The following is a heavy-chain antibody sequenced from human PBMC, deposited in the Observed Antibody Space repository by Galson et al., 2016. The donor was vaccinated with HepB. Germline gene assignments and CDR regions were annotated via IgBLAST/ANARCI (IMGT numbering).Heavy chain of an antibody. D-gene: IGHD2/OR15-2a*01. CDR1: GASISSYS. V-gene: IGHV4-4*07. Sequence: SETLSLTCTVSGASISSYSWTWIRQPAGKGLEWIGRIYTSGNTNYNPSLKSRLTMSVDTSKNRISLKLSSVTAADTAIYYCASALQLSRPIYYFYSYMDVWGKGTTGTVSS. CDR3: ASALQLSRPIYYFYSYMDV. J-gene: IGHJ6*03. CDR2: IYTSGNT.